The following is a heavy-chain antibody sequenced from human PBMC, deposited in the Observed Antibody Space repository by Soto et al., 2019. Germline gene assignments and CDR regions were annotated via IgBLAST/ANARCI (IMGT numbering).Heavy chain of an antibody. CDR3: AKIDIYDSSGYYSGFDY. Sequence: PGGSLRLSCAASGFTFSSYAMSWVRQAPGKGLEWVSAISGSGGSTYYADSVKGRFTISRDNSKNTLYLQMNSLRAEDTAVYYCAKIDIYDSSGYYSGFDYWGQGTLVT. V-gene: IGHV3-23*01. D-gene: IGHD3-22*01. CDR2: ISGSGGST. CDR1: GFTFSSYA. J-gene: IGHJ4*02.